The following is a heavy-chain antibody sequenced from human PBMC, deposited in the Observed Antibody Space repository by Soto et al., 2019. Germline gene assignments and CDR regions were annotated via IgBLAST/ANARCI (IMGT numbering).Heavy chain of an antibody. CDR3: ARVHSSGIFYFVDP. CDR2: IMPIFGTP. V-gene: IGHV1-69*13. D-gene: IGHD3-10*01. Sequence: SVKVSCKASGGTFDSYVISWLLQAPGQGLEWMGGIMPIFGTPNYAQKFRGRVTISADESTRTAYLELSSLASDDTAVYYWARVHSSGIFYFVDPWGQGTLVTVSS. CDR1: GGTFDSYV. J-gene: IGHJ5*02.